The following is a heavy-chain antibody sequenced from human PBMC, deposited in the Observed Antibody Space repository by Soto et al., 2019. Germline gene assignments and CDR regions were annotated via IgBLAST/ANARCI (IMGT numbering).Heavy chain of an antibody. V-gene: IGHV3-30*03. J-gene: IGHJ6*02. Sequence: XGFLRLSFAASGFTFSSYGMHWVRQAPGKGLEWVAVISYDGSNKYYADSVKSRFSISRDDSRNTVSLQMNSLGVGDTATYYCTRILWSSRRDALDIWGQGTTVTVSS. D-gene: IGHD2-21*01. CDR3: TRILWSSRRDALDI. CDR1: GFTFSSYG. CDR2: ISYDGSNK.